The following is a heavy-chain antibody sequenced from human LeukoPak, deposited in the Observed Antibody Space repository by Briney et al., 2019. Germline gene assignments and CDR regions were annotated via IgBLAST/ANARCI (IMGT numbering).Heavy chain of an antibody. J-gene: IGHJ3*02. CDR1: GFTFSSYA. CDR3: AKFRMGSSSPPFDAFDI. CDR2: ISGSGGST. Sequence: PGGSLRLSCAASGFTFSSYAMSWVRQAPGKGLEWVSAISGSGGSTYYADSVKGRFTISRDNSKNTLYLQMNSLRAEDTAVYYCAKFRMGSSSPPFDAFDIWGQGTMVTVSS. D-gene: IGHD6-6*01. V-gene: IGHV3-23*01.